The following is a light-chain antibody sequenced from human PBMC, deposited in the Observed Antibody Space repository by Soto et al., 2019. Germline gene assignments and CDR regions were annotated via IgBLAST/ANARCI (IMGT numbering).Light chain of an antibody. CDR2: EDT. CDR3: CSYAGSSNYV. CDR1: SSDVGRYNL. V-gene: IGLV2-23*01. J-gene: IGLJ1*01. Sequence: SGLPAPSAGSGPPGQSITISCTGTSSDVGRYNLVSWYQQHPGKAPKLIIHEDTKRSSGLSNRFSGSKSGNTASLTISGLQAEEEADYYCCSYAGSSNYVFGTGTKVTVL.